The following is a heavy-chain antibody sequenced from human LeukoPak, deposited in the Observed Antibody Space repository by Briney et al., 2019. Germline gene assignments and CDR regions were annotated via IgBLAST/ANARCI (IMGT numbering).Heavy chain of an antibody. D-gene: IGHD1-1*01. Sequence: PSETLSPTCTVSGDSISRDGSYWSWIRQYPGKGLEWIGYIYHSGYTYSNPSLKSRVTMSVDTSQNQFSLKIISVTAADTAVYFCARAGRGVNWYYYIDVWGTGTTVTVSS. CDR1: GDSISRDGSY. CDR3: ARAGRGVNWYYYIDV. V-gene: IGHV4-31*03. J-gene: IGHJ6*03. CDR2: IYHSGYT.